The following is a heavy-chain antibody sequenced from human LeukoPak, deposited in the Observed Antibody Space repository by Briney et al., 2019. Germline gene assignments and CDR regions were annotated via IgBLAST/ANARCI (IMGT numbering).Heavy chain of an antibody. D-gene: IGHD1-26*01. CDR1: GFTFSSYG. V-gene: IGHV3-30*18. Sequence: PGGSLRLSCAASGFTFSSYGMHWVRQAPGKGLEWVAVISYDGSNKYYADSVKGRFTISRDNSKNTLYLQMNSLRAEDTAVYYCAKVGLWELLGIDYWGQGTLVTVSS. CDR3: AKVGLWELLGIDY. J-gene: IGHJ4*02. CDR2: ISYDGSNK.